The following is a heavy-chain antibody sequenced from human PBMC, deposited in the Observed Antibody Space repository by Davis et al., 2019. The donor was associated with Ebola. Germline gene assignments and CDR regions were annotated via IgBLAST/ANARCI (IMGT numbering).Heavy chain of an antibody. V-gene: IGHV3-23*01. CDR1: GFTFSSYA. J-gene: IGHJ6*04. D-gene: IGHD1-26*01. Sequence: AGSLRLSCAASGFTFSSYAMSWVRQAPGKGLEWVSAISGSGGSTSYADSVKGRFTISRDNAKNTLYLQMNSLRAEDTAVYYCARAIVGATYYYYGMDVWGKGTTVTVSS. CDR3: ARAIVGATYYYYGMDV. CDR2: ISGSGGST.